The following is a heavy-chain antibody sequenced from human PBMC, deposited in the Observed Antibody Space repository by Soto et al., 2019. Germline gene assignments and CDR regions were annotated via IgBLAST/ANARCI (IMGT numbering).Heavy chain of an antibody. D-gene: IGHD6-19*01. CDR2: IGSRGDST. V-gene: IGHV3-23*01. Sequence: EVQLLESGGGLVQPGGSLRLSCAASGFTFSSFAMSWVRQAPGKGLEWVSAIGSRGDSTYYADSVKGRFTISRDNSESTLYRQMNSLRAEDTAVYYCAKDLIYGYNSGSPFDSWGQGTRVTVSS. CDR1: GFTFSSFA. J-gene: IGHJ4*02. CDR3: AKDLIYGYNSGSPFDS.